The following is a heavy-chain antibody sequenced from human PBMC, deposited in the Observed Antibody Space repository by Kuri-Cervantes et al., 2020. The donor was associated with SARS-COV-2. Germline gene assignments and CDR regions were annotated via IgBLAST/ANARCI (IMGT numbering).Heavy chain of an antibody. V-gene: IGHV1-2*02. CDR2: FNPDSGDT. CDR1: GYTFTGFY. CDR3: ARELVLDCSWVDI. J-gene: IGHJ3*02. Sequence: ASVMVSCKASGYTFTGFYMNRVRPDPGQGFAWMGWFNPDSGDTDYAQKFQGRVTMTRDTSISTAYIALSSLSSDDTAVYRCARELVLDCSWVDIWGQGTMVTVSS. D-gene: IGHD3/OR15-3a*01.